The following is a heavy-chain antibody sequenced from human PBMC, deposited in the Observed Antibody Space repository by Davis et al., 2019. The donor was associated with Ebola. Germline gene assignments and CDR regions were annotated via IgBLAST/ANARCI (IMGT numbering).Heavy chain of an antibody. V-gene: IGHV1-18*01. D-gene: IGHD2-8*02. CDR2: ISAYNGNT. CDR1: GYTFTSYG. J-gene: IGHJ4*02. CDR3: ARAMDMYWAAEFDY. Sequence: ASVKVSCKASGYTFTSYGISWVRQAPGQGLEWMGWISAYNGNTNYAQKLQGRVTMTTDTSTSTAYMELRSLRSDDTAVYYCARAMDMYWAAEFDYWGQGTLVTVSS.